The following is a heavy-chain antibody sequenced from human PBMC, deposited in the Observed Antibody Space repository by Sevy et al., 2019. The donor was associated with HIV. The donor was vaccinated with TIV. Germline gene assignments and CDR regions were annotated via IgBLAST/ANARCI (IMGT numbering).Heavy chain of an antibody. CDR2: LYSGGST. J-gene: IGHJ5*02. CDR3: ASQGREYLRWFDP. V-gene: IGHV3-53*01. Sequence: GGSLRLSCAASGFTVSSNYMSWVRQAPGKGLEWVSDLYSGGSTYYADSVKGRFTISRDNSKNTLYLQMNSLRAEDTAVYYCASQGREYLRWFDPWGQGTLVTVSS. D-gene: IGHD2-2*01. CDR1: GFTVSSNY.